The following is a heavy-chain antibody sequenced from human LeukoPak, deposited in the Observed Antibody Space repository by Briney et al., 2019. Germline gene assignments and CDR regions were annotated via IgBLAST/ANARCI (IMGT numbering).Heavy chain of an antibody. Sequence: GGSLRLSCAASGFTFSSFGMHWVRQAPGKGLEWVTVISYDGSKKYYADSVKGRFTISRDNSKNTLYLQMSSLRAEDTAVYYCAKEPAAGGPQDYWGQGTLVTVPS. CDR2: ISYDGSKK. V-gene: IGHV3-30*18. CDR3: AKEPAAGGPQDY. D-gene: IGHD6-13*01. CDR1: GFTFSSFG. J-gene: IGHJ4*02.